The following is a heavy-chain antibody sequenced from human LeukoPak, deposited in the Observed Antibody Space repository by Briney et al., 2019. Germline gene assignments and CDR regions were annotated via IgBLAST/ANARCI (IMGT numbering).Heavy chain of an antibody. CDR1: GFTFSSYG. J-gene: IGHJ3*02. Sequence: GGSLRLSCAASGFTFSSYGMHWVRQAPGKGLEWVAVIWYDGSNKYYADSVKGRFTISRDNSKNTLYLQMNSLRAEDTAVYYCAKDDRGRFSDRSTYYFNAFDIWGQGTMVTVSS. D-gene: IGHD3-22*01. CDR3: AKDDRGRFSDRSTYYFNAFDI. V-gene: IGHV3-33*06. CDR2: IWYDGSNK.